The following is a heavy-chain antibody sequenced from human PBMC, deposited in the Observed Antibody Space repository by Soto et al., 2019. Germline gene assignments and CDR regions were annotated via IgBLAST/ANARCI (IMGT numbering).Heavy chain of an antibody. V-gene: IGHV1-69*12. D-gene: IGHD3-22*01. CDR3: ARDRGPSSGYYPYWFDP. Sequence: QVQLVQSGAEVKKPESSVKVSCKASGGTFSSYAITWVRQAPGQGLERMGGIVPIFGTANYAQKFQARVTITADESTSTAYMELSSLRSEDTAVYYCARDRGPSSGYYPYWFDPWGQGTLVTVSS. CDR2: IVPIFGTA. J-gene: IGHJ5*02. CDR1: GGTFSSYA.